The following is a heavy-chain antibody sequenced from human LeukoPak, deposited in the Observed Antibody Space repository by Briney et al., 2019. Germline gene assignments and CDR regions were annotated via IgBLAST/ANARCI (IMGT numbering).Heavy chain of an antibody. CDR3: AKEEDSSWSY. D-gene: IGHD6-13*01. CDR2: ISDDSRGK. Sequence: PGGSLRLSCVASGFSFSRYAMSWVRQAPGKGLEWVSAISDDSRGKYYADSVKGRCTISRDNSKNTLYMQMTSLRAEDTAIYYCAKEEDSSWSYWGQGTLATVSS. CDR1: GFSFSRYA. V-gene: IGHV3-23*01. J-gene: IGHJ4*02.